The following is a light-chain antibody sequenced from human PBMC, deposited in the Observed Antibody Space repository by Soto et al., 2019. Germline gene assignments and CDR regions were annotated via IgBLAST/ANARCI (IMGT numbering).Light chain of an antibody. Sequence: EIVMTQSPATLSVSPGERATLSCRASQSVSSNLAWYQQKPGQAPRLLIYGASTRATGIPDRFSGSGSGTEFTLTIGSLQSEDFAVYYCQQYNNWPYTLGQGTKLEIK. J-gene: IGKJ2*01. CDR3: QQYNNWPYT. CDR2: GAS. V-gene: IGKV3-15*01. CDR1: QSVSSN.